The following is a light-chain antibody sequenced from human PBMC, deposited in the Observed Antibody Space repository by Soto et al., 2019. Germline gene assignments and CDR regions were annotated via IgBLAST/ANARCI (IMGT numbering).Light chain of an antibody. CDR2: GAS. CDR1: HIVTKD. CDR3: QQYNNWTIT. V-gene: IGKV3-15*01. Sequence: VLYQSAATVSVSPGEGATLSCRASHIVTKDLAWYQQKPGQAPRLLIYGASTRATGIPARFSGSGSGAEFTLTISSLQSEDFAVYYCQQYNNWTITFAQGTRPENK. J-gene: IGKJ5*01.